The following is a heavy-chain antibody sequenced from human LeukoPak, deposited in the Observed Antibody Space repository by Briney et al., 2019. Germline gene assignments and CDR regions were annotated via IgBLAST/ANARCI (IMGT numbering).Heavy chain of an antibody. J-gene: IGHJ4*02. CDR1: GFSFTAYS. Sequence: GSLILSCAASGFSFTAYSMNWVRQAPGRGLEWISYIGPGGDIYYADSVTGRFTVSRDTAKTSLYLQMNGLKVEDTAVYYCARRFDSWGQGTLVTVSS. V-gene: IGHV3-48*01. CDR3: ARRFDS. CDR2: IGPGGDI.